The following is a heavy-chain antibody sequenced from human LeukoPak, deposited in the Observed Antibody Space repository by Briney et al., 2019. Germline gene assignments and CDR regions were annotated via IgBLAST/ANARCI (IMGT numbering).Heavy chain of an antibody. Sequence: SETLSLTCAVSGGSIRSYYWSWIRQPPGKGLEWIGHIHYSGSTNHNPSLKSRVTTSVDTSKNQFSLKLSSVTAADTAVYYCARQVAAVGYYFDYWGQGTLVTVSS. CDR1: GGSIRSYY. CDR2: IHYSGST. J-gene: IGHJ4*02. V-gene: IGHV4-59*08. D-gene: IGHD6-13*01. CDR3: ARQVAAVGYYFDY.